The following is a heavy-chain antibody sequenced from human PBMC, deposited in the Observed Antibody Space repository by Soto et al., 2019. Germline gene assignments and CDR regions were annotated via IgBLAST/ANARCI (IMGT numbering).Heavy chain of an antibody. CDR2: IYHSGST. CDR1: GGSISSSNW. J-gene: IGHJ6*02. V-gene: IGHV4-4*02. Sequence: QVQLQESGPGLVKPSGTLSLTCAVSGGSISSSNWWCWVRQPPGKGLAWIGEIYHSGSTNYNPSHKSRVTRSVDKSKNQFSLQLSSVTAADTAVYYCARVSGSYYYGMDVWCQGTTVTVSS. CDR3: ARVSGSYYYGMDV. D-gene: IGHD1-26*01.